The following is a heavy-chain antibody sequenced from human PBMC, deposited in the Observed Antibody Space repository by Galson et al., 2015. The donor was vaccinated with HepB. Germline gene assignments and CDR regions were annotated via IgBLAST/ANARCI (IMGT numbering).Heavy chain of an antibody. J-gene: IGHJ4*02. CDR1: GFTFRNYA. V-gene: IGHV3-23*01. CDR3: AKGSSGGRPYYFDH. Sequence: SLRLSCAASGFTFRNYAMSWVRQAPGKGLEWVSAVDATGAFTHHAESVKGRFSISRDNSKNTLYLQMSSLGAEDTAIYYCAKGSSGGRPYYFDHWGQGTLVTVSS. CDR2: VDATGAFT. D-gene: IGHD2-15*01.